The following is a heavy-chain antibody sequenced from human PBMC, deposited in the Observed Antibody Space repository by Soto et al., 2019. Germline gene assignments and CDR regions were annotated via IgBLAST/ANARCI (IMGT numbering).Heavy chain of an antibody. Sequence: GESLKISCKGSGYSFTSCWISWVRQMPGKGLEWMGRIDPSDSYTNYSPSFQGHVTISADKSISTAYLQWSSLKASDTAMYYCARHPPLGWVVDYWGQGTLVTVSS. CDR3: ARHPPLGWVVDY. CDR1: GYSFTSCW. V-gene: IGHV5-10-1*01. D-gene: IGHD1-26*01. CDR2: IDPSDSYT. J-gene: IGHJ4*02.